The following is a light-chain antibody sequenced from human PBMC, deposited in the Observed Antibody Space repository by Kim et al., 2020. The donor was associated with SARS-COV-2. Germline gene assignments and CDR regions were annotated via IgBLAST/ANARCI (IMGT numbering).Light chain of an antibody. J-gene: IGKJ1*01. Sequence: DIQMTQSPSTLSASVGDRVTITCRASQSIDSWLAWYQQKPGTAPNLLIYDASSLQSGVPSRFSGSGTGTEFTLTITRLQPNDFATYYCKQYATWTFGPGTKVDIK. CDR3: KQYATWT. V-gene: IGKV1-5*01. CDR2: DAS. CDR1: QSIDSW.